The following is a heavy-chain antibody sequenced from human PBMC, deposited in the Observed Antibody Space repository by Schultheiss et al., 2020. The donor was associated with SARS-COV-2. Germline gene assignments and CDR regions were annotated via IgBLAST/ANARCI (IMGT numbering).Heavy chain of an antibody. V-gene: IGHV1-2*02. CDR2: ISAYNGNT. CDR3: ARGGRAGGMTTVTTGYYGMDV. Sequence: ASVKVSCKASGYTFTGYYMHWVRQAPGQGLEWMGWISAYNGNTNYAQKFQGRVTMTRDTSISTAYMELSRLRSDDTAVYYCARGGRAGGMTTVTTGYYGMDVWGQGTTVTVSS. D-gene: IGHD4-17*01. CDR1: GYTFTGYY. J-gene: IGHJ6*02.